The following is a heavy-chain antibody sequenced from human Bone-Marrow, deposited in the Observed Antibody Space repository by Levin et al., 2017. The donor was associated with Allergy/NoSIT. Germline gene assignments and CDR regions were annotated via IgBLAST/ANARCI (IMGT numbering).Heavy chain of an antibody. CDR2: IYSGGET. V-gene: IGHV3-53*01. J-gene: IGHJ4*02. Sequence: GGSLRLSCAGSGFIVSSNYMNWVRQAPGKGLEWVSVIYSGGETYYSDSVKGRFTISRDHSKNTVSLEMNNLSVDDTAVYYCASDRRYCSGGRYYCYFDYWGQGTLVTVSS. D-gene: IGHD2-15*01. CDR1: GFIVSSNY. CDR3: ASDRRYCSGGRYYCYFDY.